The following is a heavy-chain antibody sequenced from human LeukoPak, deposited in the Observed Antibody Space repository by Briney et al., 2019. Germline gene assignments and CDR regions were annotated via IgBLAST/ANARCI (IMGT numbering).Heavy chain of an antibody. CDR2: ISGSGGST. Sequence: GGSLRLSCAASGFTFSSYAMSWVRQAPGQGLDWVSAISGSGGSTYYADSVKGRFTISRDNSKNTLYLQMNSLGAEDTAIYYCAKDGGYYYGSGSYFWFDPWGQGTLVTVSS. J-gene: IGHJ5*02. V-gene: IGHV3-23*01. D-gene: IGHD3-10*01. CDR1: GFTFSSYA. CDR3: AKDGGYYYGSGSYFWFDP.